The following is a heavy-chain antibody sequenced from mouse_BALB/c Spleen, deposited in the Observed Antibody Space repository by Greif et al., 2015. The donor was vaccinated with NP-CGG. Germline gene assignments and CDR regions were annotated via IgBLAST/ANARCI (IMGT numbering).Heavy chain of an antibody. V-gene: IGHV1S56*01. Sequence: VKLVESGPELVKPGASVKMSCKASGYTFTSYYIHWVKQRPGQGLEWIGWIYPGDGSTKYNEKFKGKTTLTADKSSSTAYMLLSSLTSEDSAIYFCARAPVVARYHAMDYWGQGTSVTVSS. CDR2: IYPGDGST. D-gene: IGHD1-1*01. CDR1: GYTFTSYY. CDR3: ARAPVVARYHAMDY. J-gene: IGHJ4*01.